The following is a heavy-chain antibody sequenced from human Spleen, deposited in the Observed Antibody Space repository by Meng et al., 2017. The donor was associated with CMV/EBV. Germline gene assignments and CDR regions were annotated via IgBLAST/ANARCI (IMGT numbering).Heavy chain of an antibody. V-gene: IGHV3-30-3*01. D-gene: IGHD2-2*01. CDR2: ISYDGSNK. Sequence: GESLKIPCAASGFTFSSYAMHWVRQAPGKGLEWVAVISYDGSNKYYADSVKGRFTISRDNSKNTLYLQMNSLRAEDTAVYYCARASGYCSSTSCPGYYYGMDVWGQGTTVTVSS. J-gene: IGHJ6*02. CDR1: GFTFSSYA. CDR3: ARASGYCSSTSCPGYYYGMDV.